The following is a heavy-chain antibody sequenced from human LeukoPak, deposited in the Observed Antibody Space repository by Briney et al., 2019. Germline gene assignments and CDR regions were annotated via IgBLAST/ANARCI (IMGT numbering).Heavy chain of an antibody. D-gene: IGHD6-6*01. CDR1: GGSISSGGYY. Sequence: PSETLSLTCTVSGGSISSGGYYWSWIRQHPGKGLEWIGYIYYSGSTYYNPSLKSRVTISVDTSKNQFSLKLSSVTAADTAVYYCARPIAARRSYWYFDLWGRGTLVTVSS. J-gene: IGHJ2*01. V-gene: IGHV4-31*03. CDR3: ARPIAARRSYWYFDL. CDR2: IYYSGST.